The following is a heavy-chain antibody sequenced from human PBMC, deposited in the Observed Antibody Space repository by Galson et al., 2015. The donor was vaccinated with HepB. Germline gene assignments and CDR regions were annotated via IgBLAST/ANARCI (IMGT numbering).Heavy chain of an antibody. J-gene: IGHJ5*02. CDR3: ARAVSYFDLLSGYPNGFDP. V-gene: IGHV1-8*01. CDR2: MSPNSGAT. Sequence: SVKVSCKASGYTFSTYDMHWVRQATGQGLEWMGWMSPNSGATHYAQKFQGRLIMTSDTSTNTTYMELSSLRSEDTAVYYCARAVSYFDLLSGYPNGFDPWGQGTLVTVSS. CDR1: GYTFSTYD. D-gene: IGHD3-3*01.